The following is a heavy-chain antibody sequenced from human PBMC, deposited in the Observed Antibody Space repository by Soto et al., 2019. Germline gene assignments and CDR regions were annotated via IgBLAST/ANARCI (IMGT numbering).Heavy chain of an antibody. V-gene: IGHV4-34*01. J-gene: IGHJ4*02. CDR3: ARAYTYDYDSSGYSVYYFDY. CDR2: INHSGST. D-gene: IGHD3-22*01. Sequence: SDTLSLTSAVYGGSFSGYYWSWIRQPPGKGQEWSGEINHSGSTNYDPSLKSRVTISVDTSNNQFSLMLSFVTAADTAVYYCARAYTYDYDSSGYSVYYFDYWGQGTLVTVSS. CDR1: GGSFSGYY.